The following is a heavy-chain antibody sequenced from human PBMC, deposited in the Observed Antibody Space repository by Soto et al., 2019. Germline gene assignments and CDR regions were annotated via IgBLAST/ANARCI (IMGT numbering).Heavy chain of an antibody. J-gene: IGHJ1*01. CDR1: GYIFTAYS. D-gene: IGHD2-15*01. CDR3: AREENCSDGICYSEYFQR. Sequence: ASVKVSCKASGYIFTAYSMHWVRQAPGQGLEWMGVVNPSGGSTNYAQKLQGRLTMTRYTSTSTVYMDLSSLTSEDTAVYYCAREENCSDGICYSEYFQRWGQGTLVTVSS. CDR2: VNPSGGST. V-gene: IGHV1-46*01.